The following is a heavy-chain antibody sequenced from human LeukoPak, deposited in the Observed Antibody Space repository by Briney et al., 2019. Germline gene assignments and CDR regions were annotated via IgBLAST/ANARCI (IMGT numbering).Heavy chain of an antibody. V-gene: IGHV3-74*01. CDR2: INSDASDT. CDR3: ARENLGYGDYCY. CDR1: GFTFSSYA. J-gene: IGHJ4*02. D-gene: IGHD4-17*01. Sequence: GGSLRLSCAASGFTFSSYAMSWVRQAPGKGLVWISRINSDASDTNYADFVKGRFTISRDNAKNSLYLQMNSLRAEDTAVYYCARENLGYGDYCYWGQGSLVTVSS.